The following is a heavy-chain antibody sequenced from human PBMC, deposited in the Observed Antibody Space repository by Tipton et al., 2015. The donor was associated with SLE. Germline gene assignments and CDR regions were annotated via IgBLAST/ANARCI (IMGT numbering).Heavy chain of an antibody. CDR2: IYYSGST. D-gene: IGHD2-2*01. Sequence: LRLSCAGSGFRFSTYAMSWVRQAPGKGLEWIGYIYYSGSTNYNPSLKSRVTISVDTSKNQFSLKLSSVTAADTAVYYCARVPAVYYYYMDVWGKGTTVTVSS. CDR1: GFRFSTYA. J-gene: IGHJ6*03. V-gene: IGHV4-59*01. CDR3: ARVPAVYYYYMDV.